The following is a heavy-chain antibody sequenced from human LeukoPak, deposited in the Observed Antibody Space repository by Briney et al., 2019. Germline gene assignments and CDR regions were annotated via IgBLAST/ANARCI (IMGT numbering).Heavy chain of an antibody. CDR3: VKGGRNIVVVTAIRFYFDY. Sequence: GGSLRLSCAASGFTVSSNSMNWVRQAPGKGLEWVSGIHSGGRTDYADSVKDRFTISRDNSKNTLYLQMSSLRAEDTAVYYCVKGGRNIVVVTAIRFYFDYWGQGTLVTVSS. CDR2: IHSGGRT. CDR1: GFTVSSNS. J-gene: IGHJ4*02. V-gene: IGHV3-53*05. D-gene: IGHD2-21*02.